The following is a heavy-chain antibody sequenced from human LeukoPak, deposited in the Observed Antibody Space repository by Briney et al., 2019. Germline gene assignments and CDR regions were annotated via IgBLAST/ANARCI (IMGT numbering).Heavy chain of an antibody. V-gene: IGHV1-69*01. D-gene: IGHD2-15*01. J-gene: IGHJ6*02. CDR3: ARGIVVVVAATPHYYFGMDV. CDR1: GGTFSSYA. CDR2: IIPIFGTA. Sequence: SVKVSCKASGGTFSSYAISWVRQAPGQGLEWMGGIIPIFGTANYAQKFQGRVTITADESTSTAYMELSSLRSEDTAVYYCARGIVVVVAATPHYYFGMDVWGQGTTVTVSS.